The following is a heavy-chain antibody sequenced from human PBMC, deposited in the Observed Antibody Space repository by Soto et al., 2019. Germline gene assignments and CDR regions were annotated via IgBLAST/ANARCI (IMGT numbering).Heavy chain of an antibody. CDR2: IIPILGIA. V-gene: IGHV1-69*02. D-gene: IGHD2-2*01. CDR3: ARGMPAMHYYYYYGMDV. J-gene: IGHJ6*02. CDR1: GGTFSSYT. Sequence: QVQLVQSGAEVKKPGSSVKVSCKASGGTFSSYTISWVRQAPGQGLEWMGRIIPILGIANYAQKFQGRVTITADKSTSTAYMELSSLRSEDTAVYYCARGMPAMHYYYYYGMDVWGQGTTVTVSS.